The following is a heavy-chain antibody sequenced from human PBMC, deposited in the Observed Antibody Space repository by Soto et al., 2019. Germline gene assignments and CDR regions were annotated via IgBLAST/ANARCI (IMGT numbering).Heavy chain of an antibody. CDR1: GDSVSSNSAA. V-gene: IGHV6-1*01. D-gene: IGHD2-15*01. J-gene: IGHJ6*02. Sequence: QVQLQQSGPGLVKPSQTLSLTCAISGDSVSSNSAAWNWIRQSPSRGLEWLGRTYYRSKWYNDYAVSVKSRITINQDTSKNQCSLQLNSVTPEDTAVYYCARGGSVVVAATSYYYYGMDVWGQGTTVTVSS. CDR2: TYYRSKWYN. CDR3: ARGGSVVVAATSYYYYGMDV.